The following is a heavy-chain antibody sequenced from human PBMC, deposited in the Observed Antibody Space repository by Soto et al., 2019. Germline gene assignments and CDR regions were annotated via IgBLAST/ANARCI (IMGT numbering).Heavy chain of an antibody. D-gene: IGHD3-3*01. CDR3: AREQITIFVKDRLNFYYGLDV. CDR1: GYTFTDYY. J-gene: IGHJ6*02. CDR2: INPNSGGT. Sequence: QVQLVQSGAEVKKPGASVKVSCKASGYTFTDYYLYWVRQAPGQGLEWMGWINPNSGGTNSTQKFRGRVTMTRDTSISTAYMEVSRLRSDDTAVYYCAREQITIFVKDRLNFYYGLDVWGQGATVTVSS. V-gene: IGHV1-2*02.